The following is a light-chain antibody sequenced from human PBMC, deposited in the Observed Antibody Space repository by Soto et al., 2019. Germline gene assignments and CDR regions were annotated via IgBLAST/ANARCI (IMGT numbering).Light chain of an antibody. CDR3: EAWDDSLSRYV. J-gene: IGLJ7*01. Sequence: QPVLSQPPSASGTPGQRVTVSCYGSSSNIGSHAVNWYQQLPGTAPKLLIYTNNQRPSGVPDRFSGSKSGTSASLAISGLQSEDEADYYCEAWDDSLSRYVFGSGTQLTVL. CDR1: SSNIGSHA. V-gene: IGLV1-44*01. CDR2: TNN.